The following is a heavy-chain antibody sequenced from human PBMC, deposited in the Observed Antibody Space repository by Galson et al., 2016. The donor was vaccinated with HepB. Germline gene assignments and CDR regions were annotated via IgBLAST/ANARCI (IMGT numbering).Heavy chain of an antibody. CDR1: GGSFSAYY. CDR3: AREGWTSSWPNYFNMDV. CDR2: INHSGST. V-gene: IGHV4-34*01. Sequence: LSLTCAVSGGSFSAYYWTWIRQAPGKGLEWIGEINHSGSTTYNPSLKSRVTISIDTSKNQFSLKLSSVTAADTAVYYCAREGWTSSWPNYFNMDVWGQGTTVTVS. D-gene: IGHD6-13*01. J-gene: IGHJ6*02.